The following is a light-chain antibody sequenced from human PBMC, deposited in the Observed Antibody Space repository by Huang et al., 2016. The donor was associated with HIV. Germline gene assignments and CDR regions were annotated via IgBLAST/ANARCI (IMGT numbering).Light chain of an antibody. CDR2: AAS. CDR3: LQTFIYPWT. Sequence: AIQMTQSPSSLSASVGDRVTITCRASPGIRNDLAWYQQKPGKAPKLLIYAASSLQGGVPSRFSGSGSGKDFTLTISSLQPEDFATYYCLQTFIYPWTFGQGTKVEIK. CDR1: PGIRND. V-gene: IGKV1-6*01. J-gene: IGKJ1*01.